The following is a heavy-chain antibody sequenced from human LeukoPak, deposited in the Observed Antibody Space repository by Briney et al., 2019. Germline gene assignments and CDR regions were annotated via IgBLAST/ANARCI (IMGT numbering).Heavy chain of an antibody. CDR3: AKGGVVTAVVYYLDY. CDR1: GFTFDDFT. CDR2: ITWDGSTT. V-gene: IGHV3-43*01. J-gene: IGHJ4*02. D-gene: IGHD2-21*02. Sequence: GGSLRLSCAASGFTFDDFTLHWLRQAPGKSLEWVSLITWDGSTTYYTDSVKGRFTISRDNTKNALFLQMNNLTKEDTAFYYCAKGGVVTAVVYYLDYWGQGTLVSVSS.